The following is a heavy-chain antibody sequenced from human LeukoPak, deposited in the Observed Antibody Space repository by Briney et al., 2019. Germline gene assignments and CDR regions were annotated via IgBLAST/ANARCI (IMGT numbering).Heavy chain of an antibody. V-gene: IGHV4-39*07. CDR1: GGSISGTSYC. D-gene: IGHD1-1*01. CDR2: HYHTGRI. J-gene: IGHJ4*02. CDR3: ARDGSDNWGLFDN. Sequence: SETLSLTCSVSGGSISGTSYCWGWIRQPPGKGPEWIGSHYHTGRIYHNPSLNSRVTISVDTSKNQFSLKLSSVTDADTAVYYCARDGSDNWGLFDNWGRGTLVTISS.